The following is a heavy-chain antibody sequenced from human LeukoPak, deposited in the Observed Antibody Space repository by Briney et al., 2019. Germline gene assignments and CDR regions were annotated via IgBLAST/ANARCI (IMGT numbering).Heavy chain of an antibody. D-gene: IGHD6-13*01. CDR1: GFTFSSYW. J-gene: IGHJ4*02. CDR2: ISYDGSNT. CDR3: ARNPGVGSSWYRLHY. Sequence: GSLRLSCAASGFTFSSYWMSWVRQAPGKGLEWVAVISYDGSNTYYADSVKGRFTISRDNSKSTLYLQMNSLRVEDTAVYYCARNPGVGSSWYRLHYWGQGALVTVSS. V-gene: IGHV3-30-3*01.